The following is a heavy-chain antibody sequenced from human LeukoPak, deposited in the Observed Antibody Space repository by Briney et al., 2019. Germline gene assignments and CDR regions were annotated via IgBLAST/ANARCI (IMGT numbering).Heavy chain of an antibody. V-gene: IGHV3-30*02. J-gene: IGHJ4*02. CDR3: AKDLAHIVGATTGDY. CDR1: GFTFSSYG. D-gene: IGHD1-26*01. CDR2: IRYDGSNK. Sequence: EGSLRLSCAASGFTFSSYGVHWVRQAPGKGLEWVAFIRYDGSNKYYADSVKGRFTISRDNSKNTLYLQMNSLRAEDTAVYYCAKDLAHIVGATTGDYWGQGTLVTVSS.